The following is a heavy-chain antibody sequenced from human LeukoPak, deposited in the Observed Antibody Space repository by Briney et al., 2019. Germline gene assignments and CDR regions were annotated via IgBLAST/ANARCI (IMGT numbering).Heavy chain of an antibody. CDR2: INPSGGST. V-gene: IGHV1-46*03. D-gene: IGHD1-26*01. CDR3: ARVSEWGDFDY. Sequence: GASVKVSCKASGYTFTSYYMHWVRQAPGQGLEWMGIINPSGGSTSYAQKFQGRVTMTRDTSTSTVYVELSSLRSEDTAVYYCARVSEWGDFDYWGQGTLVTVSS. CDR1: GYTFTSYY. J-gene: IGHJ4*02.